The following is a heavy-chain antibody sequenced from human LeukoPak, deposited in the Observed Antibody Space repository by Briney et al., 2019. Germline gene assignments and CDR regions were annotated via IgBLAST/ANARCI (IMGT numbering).Heavy chain of an antibody. Sequence: PGGTLRLSCAASGLTFSKFWMLWVRHAPGKGLESVSRINTDVTVTTYADSVKGRFTVSRDNADNTMFLQMNSVRDDDTAVYYCATKQWLAPPPDSWGQGTPVTASS. CDR2: INTDVTVT. J-gene: IGHJ4*02. CDR3: ATKQWLAPPPDS. CDR1: GLTFSKFW. D-gene: IGHD6-19*01. V-gene: IGHV3-74*01.